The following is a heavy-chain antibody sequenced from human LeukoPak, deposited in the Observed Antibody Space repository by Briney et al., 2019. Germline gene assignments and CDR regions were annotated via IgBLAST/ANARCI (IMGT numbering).Heavy chain of an antibody. CDR3: ARDPDYDYVWGPMRGDAFDI. CDR1: GGSISSGGYY. Sequence: SETLSLTCTVSGGSISSGGYYWSWIRQPPGKGLEWIGYIYHSGSTYYNPSLKSRVTISVDRSKNQFSLKLSSVTAADTAVYYHARDPDYDYVWGPMRGDAFDIWGQGTMVTVSS. V-gene: IGHV4-30-2*01. D-gene: IGHD3-16*01. J-gene: IGHJ3*02. CDR2: IYHSGST.